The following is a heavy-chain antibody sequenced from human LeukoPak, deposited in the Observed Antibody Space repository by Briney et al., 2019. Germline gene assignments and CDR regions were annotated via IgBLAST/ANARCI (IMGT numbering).Heavy chain of an antibody. J-gene: IGHJ5*02. V-gene: IGHV4-34*01. CDR2: INHSGST. CDR1: GGSFSGYY. D-gene: IGHD3-3*01. CDR3: ARVDFWSGYYWIDP. Sequence: SETLSLTCAVYGGSFSGYYWSWIRQPPGKGLEWIGEINHSGSTNYNPSLKSRVTISVDTSKNQFSLKLSSVTAADTAVYYCARVDFWSGYYWIDPWGQGTWSPSPQ.